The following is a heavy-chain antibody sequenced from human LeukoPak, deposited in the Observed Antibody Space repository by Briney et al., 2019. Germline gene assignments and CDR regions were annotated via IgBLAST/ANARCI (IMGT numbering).Heavy chain of an antibody. D-gene: IGHD3-22*01. CDR1: GYTFTSYG. CDR3: ARDPGYYHGYHFDY. CDR2: ISAYNGNT. J-gene: IGHJ4*02. Sequence: RASVKVSCKASGYTFTSYGISWVRQAPGQGLEWMGWISAYNGNTNYAQKLQGRVTMTTDTSTSTAYMELRSLRSDDTAVYYCARDPGYYHGYHFDYWGQGTLVTVSS. V-gene: IGHV1-18*01.